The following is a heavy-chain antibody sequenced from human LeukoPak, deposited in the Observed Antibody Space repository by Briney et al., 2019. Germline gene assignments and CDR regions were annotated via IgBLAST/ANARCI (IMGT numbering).Heavy chain of an antibody. CDR1: GFTFSSYG. D-gene: IGHD2-15*01. J-gene: IGHJ3*02. V-gene: IGHV3-33*06. CDR3: AKDRAPLGSGENAFDI. CDR2: IWYDGSKK. Sequence: GGSLRLSCAASGFTFSSYGMHWVRQAPGKGPEWVALIWYDGSKKYYADSVKGRFTISRDNSKNTLYLQMNSLRVEDTAVYYCAKDRAPLGSGENAFDIWGQGTMVTVSS.